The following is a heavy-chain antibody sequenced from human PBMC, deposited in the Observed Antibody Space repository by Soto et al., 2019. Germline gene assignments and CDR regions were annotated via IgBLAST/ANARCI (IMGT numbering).Heavy chain of an antibody. D-gene: IGHD2-2*01. CDR2: IIPIFGIT. CDR3: AREDRDRETGLVPAAIDGMDV. J-gene: IGHJ6*02. V-gene: IGHV1-69*08. Sequence: QVQLVQSGAEVKKPGSSVKVSCKASGGTFSRYSITWVRQAPGHGLEWIGRIIPIFGITSYVQKFQGRDTITADESTSIAYMELSSLRSDDTAVYYCAREDRDRETGLVPAAIDGMDVWGQGTTVTVSS. CDR1: GGTFSRYS.